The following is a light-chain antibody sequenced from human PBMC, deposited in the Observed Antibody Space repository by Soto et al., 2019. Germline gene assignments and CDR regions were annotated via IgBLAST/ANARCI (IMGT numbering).Light chain of an antibody. CDR1: QTVKKF. CDR3: QQRSNWPPIT. Sequence: EIVLTQSPATLSLSPGERATLSCRASQTVKKFLAWYHQKPGQPPRLLIYDASNRATGIPDRFSGSGSGTDFTLTVSSLEPDDSGVYFCQQRSNWPPITFGQGTRLEIK. CDR2: DAS. V-gene: IGKV3-11*01. J-gene: IGKJ5*01.